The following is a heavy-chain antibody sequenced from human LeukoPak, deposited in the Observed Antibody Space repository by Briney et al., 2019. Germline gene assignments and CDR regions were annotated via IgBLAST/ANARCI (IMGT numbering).Heavy chain of an antibody. D-gene: IGHD2-21*01. V-gene: IGHV1-46*01. J-gene: IGHJ4*02. CDR3: AREGEVIVTDNLFY. CDR1: GYTFTSYG. Sequence: ASVKVSCKASGYTFTSYGISWVRQAPGQGLEWMGIINPSGGSTTYAQMFQGRVTMSRDTSTRTVYMELSSLRSEDTAAYYCAREGEVIVTDNLFYWGQGTLVTASS. CDR2: INPSGGST.